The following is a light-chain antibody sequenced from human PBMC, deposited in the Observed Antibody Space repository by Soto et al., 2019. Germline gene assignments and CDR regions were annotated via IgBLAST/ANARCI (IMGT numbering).Light chain of an antibody. J-gene: IGKJ3*01. CDR2: DAS. CDR1: QDITNY. CDR3: QQYVNLPHT. V-gene: IGKV1-33*01. Sequence: DIQMTQSPSSLSASVGDRVTITCQASQDITNYLNWYQQKPGRAPKLLIYDASNLETGVPSRFSGSGSGTDFTFTISSLQPEDIATYYCQQYVNLPHTFGPGTKVEIK.